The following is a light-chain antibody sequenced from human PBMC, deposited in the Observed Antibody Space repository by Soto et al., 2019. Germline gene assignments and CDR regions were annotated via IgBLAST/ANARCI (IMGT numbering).Light chain of an antibody. CDR3: CSYGGSDNAYV. Sequence: QSVLTQPPSASGSPGQSVTISCTGTSSDVGGHNAVSWYQQHPGKAPKVMIFEVSKRPSGVPDRFSGSKSGNTASLTVSGLQAEDEADYYCCSYGGSDNAYVFGTGTKVTVL. J-gene: IGLJ1*01. V-gene: IGLV2-8*01. CDR2: EVS. CDR1: SSDVGGHNA.